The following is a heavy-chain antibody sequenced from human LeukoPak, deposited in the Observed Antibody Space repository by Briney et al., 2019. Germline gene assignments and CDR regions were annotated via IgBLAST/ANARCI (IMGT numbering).Heavy chain of an antibody. V-gene: IGHV3-30*18. D-gene: IGHD6-25*01. CDR3: AKAISAYRYIFAPDSWFDP. J-gene: IGHJ5*02. Sequence: GRSLRLSCAASGFTFSSYGMHWVRQAPGKGLEWVAVISYDGSNKYYADSVKGRFTISRDNSKNTPYLQMNSLRAEDTAVYYCAKAISAYRYIFAPDSWFDPWGQGTLVTVSS. CDR2: ISYDGSNK. CDR1: GFTFSSYG.